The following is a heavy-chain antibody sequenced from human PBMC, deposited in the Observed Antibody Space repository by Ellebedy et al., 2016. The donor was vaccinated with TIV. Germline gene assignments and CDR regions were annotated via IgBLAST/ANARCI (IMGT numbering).Heavy chain of an antibody. CDR2: IYYSGSA. CDR1: GGSITSYN. J-gene: IGHJ4*02. CDR3: ARSLGGYSYAFDY. Sequence: GSLRLSXTVSGGSITSYNWSWIRQPPGKGLEWTGNIYYSGSANYNPSLKSRVTISVDTSKTQFSLKLSSVTAADTAVYYCARSLGGYSYAFDYWGQGTLVTVSS. D-gene: IGHD5-18*01. V-gene: IGHV4-59*01.